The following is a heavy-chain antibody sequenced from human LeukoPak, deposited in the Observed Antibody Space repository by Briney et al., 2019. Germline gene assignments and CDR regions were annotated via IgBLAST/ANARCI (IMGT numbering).Heavy chain of an antibody. CDR1: GGSFSGYY. D-gene: IGHD2-2*01. V-gene: IGHV4-34*01. Sequence: SETLSLTCAVYGGSFSGYYWSWIRQPPGKGLEWIGETNHSGSTNYNPSLKSRVTISVDTSKNQFSLKLSSVTAAGTAVYYCARSAHGRRVVPAASRYYYYGMDVWGKGTTVTVSS. CDR2: TNHSGST. CDR3: ARSAHGRRVVPAASRYYYYGMDV. J-gene: IGHJ6*04.